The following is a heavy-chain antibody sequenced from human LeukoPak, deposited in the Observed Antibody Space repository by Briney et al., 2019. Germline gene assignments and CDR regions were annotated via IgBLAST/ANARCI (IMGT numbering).Heavy chain of an antibody. CDR3: ARGVLLWFGESANWFDP. CDR2: IYHSGST. CDR1: GGSISSGGYS. D-gene: IGHD3-10*01. Sequence: PSETLSPTCAVSGGSISSGGYSWSWIRQPPGKGLEWIGYIYHSGSTYYNPSLKSRVTISVDRSKNQFSLKLSSVTAADTAVYYCARGVLLWFGESANWFDPWGQGTLVTVSS. V-gene: IGHV4-30-2*01. J-gene: IGHJ5*02.